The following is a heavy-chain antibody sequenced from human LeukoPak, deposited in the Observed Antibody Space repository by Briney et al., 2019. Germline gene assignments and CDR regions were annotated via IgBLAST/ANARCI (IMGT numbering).Heavy chain of an antibody. D-gene: IGHD2-8*02. V-gene: IGHV3-48*04. CDR3: ARSAGGNYFDY. CDR1: GFTFSSYS. J-gene: IGHJ4*02. CDR2: ISSSSSTI. Sequence: GGSLRLSCAASGFTFSSYSMNWVRQAPGKGLEWVSYISSSSSTIYYADSVKGRFTISRDTALNSLSLQMNSLRADDTAVYYCARSAGGNYFDYWDQGTLVTVSS.